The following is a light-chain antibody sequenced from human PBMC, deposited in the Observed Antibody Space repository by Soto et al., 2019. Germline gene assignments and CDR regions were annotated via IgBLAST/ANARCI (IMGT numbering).Light chain of an antibody. J-gene: IGLJ2*01. CDR1: DSXIGSNP. Sequence: QSVLTQPPSAXGTPGQRVXISXSXXDSXIGSNPVYWYQQLPGTAPKLVIHTNDQRPSGVPDRFSGSKSGTSATLAISGLRSXXXXXYYCASWDDSLRGVLFGGGTQLTVL. CDR3: ASWDDSLRGVL. CDR2: TND. V-gene: IGLV1-47*01.